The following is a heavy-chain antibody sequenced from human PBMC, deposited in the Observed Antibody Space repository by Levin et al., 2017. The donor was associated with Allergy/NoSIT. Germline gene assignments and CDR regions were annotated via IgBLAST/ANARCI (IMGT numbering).Heavy chain of an antibody. D-gene: IGHD2-2*01. Sequence: GESLKISCAASGFTFSSYGMHWVRQAPGKGLEWVAVISYDGSNKYYADSVKGRFTISRDNSKNTLYLQMNSLRAEDTAVYYCAKDEGTSTTAFDYWGQGTLVTVSS. CDR1: GFTFSSYG. J-gene: IGHJ4*02. CDR3: AKDEGTSTTAFDY. V-gene: IGHV3-30*18. CDR2: ISYDGSNK.